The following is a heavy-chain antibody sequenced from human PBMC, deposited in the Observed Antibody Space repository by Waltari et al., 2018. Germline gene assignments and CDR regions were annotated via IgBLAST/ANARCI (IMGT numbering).Heavy chain of an antibody. CDR2: RKPDSGNT. J-gene: IGHJ4*02. CDR1: GYSFTSFD. Sequence: VQLVQSGAEVKKPGASVKVSCKASGYSFTSFDIYWVRQAAGQGLEWMGWRKPDSGNTGYAEKCQGRVTMTRDTSISTAYMELSSLRSEDTAVYYCAREFYYSDAFTGVWGQGTLVTVSS. V-gene: IGHV1-8*01. D-gene: IGHD4-17*01. CDR3: AREFYYSDAFTGV.